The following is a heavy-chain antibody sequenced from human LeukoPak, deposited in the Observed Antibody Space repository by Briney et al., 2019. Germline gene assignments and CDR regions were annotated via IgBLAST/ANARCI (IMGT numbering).Heavy chain of an antibody. CDR3: AKVGCSGGTCYCYFDY. Sequence: TGGSLRLSCAASGFTFSSYAMSWVRQAPGKGLEWVSSISGSGGSTYYADSVKGRFTISGDNSKNTLYLQMNSLRADDTAVYYCAKVGCSGGTCYCYFDYWGQGTLVTVSS. D-gene: IGHD2-15*01. J-gene: IGHJ4*02. V-gene: IGHV3-23*01. CDR1: GFTFSSYA. CDR2: ISGSGGST.